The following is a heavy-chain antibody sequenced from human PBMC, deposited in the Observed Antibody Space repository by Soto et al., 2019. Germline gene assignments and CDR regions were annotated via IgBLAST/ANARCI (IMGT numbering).Heavy chain of an antibody. V-gene: IGHV3-23*01. D-gene: IGHD1-26*01. Sequence: PGGSLRLSWAASGLIFDDFGMSWVRQDPGKGLEWISSISGSGFKKYYADSVKGRFTISRDNSKSTVYLELNNLSAEDTAVYHCAKNQGVELVPLATVDWFDPWGQGSVVTVSS. CDR2: ISGSGFKK. CDR3: AKNQGVELVPLATVDWFDP. CDR1: GLIFDDFG. J-gene: IGHJ5*02.